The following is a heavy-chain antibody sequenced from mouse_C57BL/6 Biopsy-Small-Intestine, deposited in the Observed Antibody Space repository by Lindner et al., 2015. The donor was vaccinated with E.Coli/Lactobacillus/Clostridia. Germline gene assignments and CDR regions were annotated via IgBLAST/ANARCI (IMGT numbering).Heavy chain of an antibody. V-gene: IGHV3-1*01. CDR3: AREGDYGGAWFAY. CDR1: GYSITSGYD. CDR2: ISYSGST. J-gene: IGHJ3*01. Sequence: VQLQESGPGMVKPSQSLSLTCTVTGYSITSGYDWHWIRHSPGNKLEWMGYISYSGSTNYNPSLKSRISITHDTSKNHFFLKLNSVTTEDTATYYCAREGDYGGAWFAYWGQGTLVTVSA. D-gene: IGHD2-4*01.